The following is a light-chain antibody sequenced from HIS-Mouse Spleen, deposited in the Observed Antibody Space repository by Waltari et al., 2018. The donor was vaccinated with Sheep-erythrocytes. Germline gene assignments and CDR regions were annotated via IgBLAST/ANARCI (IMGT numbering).Light chain of an antibody. V-gene: IGKV1-39*01. CDR2: AAS. J-gene: IGKJ2*01. CDR3: QQSYSTPYT. Sequence: DIQMTQYPSSLSASVGDRVTITCRASQSISSYLNWYQQKPGQAPKLLIYAASSLQSGVPSRFSGSGSGTEFTLTISSLQPEDFATDYCQQSYSTPYTFGQGTKLEIK. CDR1: QSISSY.